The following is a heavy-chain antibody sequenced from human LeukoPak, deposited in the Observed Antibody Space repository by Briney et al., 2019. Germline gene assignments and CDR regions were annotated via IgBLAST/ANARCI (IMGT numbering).Heavy chain of an antibody. CDR2: ISGSGDGT. Sequence: GGSLRLSCTASGFTFDNYAMIWVRQASGKGLEWVSVISGSGDGTDSADSVRGRFTISRDNFKNTLYLEMSSLRVEDTAVYYCTSWGDTTAEYFQRWGQGTLVTVSS. CDR3: TSWGDTTAEYFQR. CDR1: GFTFDNYA. D-gene: IGHD2-21*02. V-gene: IGHV3-23*01. J-gene: IGHJ1*01.